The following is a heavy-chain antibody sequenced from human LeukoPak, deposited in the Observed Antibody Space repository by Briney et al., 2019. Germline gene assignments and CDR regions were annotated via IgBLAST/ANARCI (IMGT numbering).Heavy chain of an antibody. D-gene: IGHD5-12*01. CDR3: ARNRAVGYAPGDY. V-gene: IGHV3-30*02. CDR2: IRYDGSNK. Sequence: GSLRLSCAASGFTFSSYDMHWVRQAPGKGLEWVAFIRYDGSNKYYADSVKGRFTISRDNSKSTLHLQMNSLRAEDTAVYYCARNRAVGYAPGDYWGQGTLVTVSS. CDR1: GFTFSSYD. J-gene: IGHJ4*02.